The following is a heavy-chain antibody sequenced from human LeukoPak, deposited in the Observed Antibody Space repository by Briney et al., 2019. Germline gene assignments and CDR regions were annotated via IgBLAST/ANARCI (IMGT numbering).Heavy chain of an antibody. CDR1: GDSVSSNSAA. CDR3: ARGAVAVRNAFDI. CDR2: THYSSKWYN. V-gene: IGHV6-1*01. D-gene: IGHD6-19*01. Sequence: SQTLSLTCAISGDSVSSNSAAWNWIRQSPSRGLEWLGRTHYSSKWYNDYAVSVTGRISINSDTSKNQFSLALNSVTPEDTAVYFCARGAVAVRNAFDIWGQGTMVTVSS. J-gene: IGHJ3*02.